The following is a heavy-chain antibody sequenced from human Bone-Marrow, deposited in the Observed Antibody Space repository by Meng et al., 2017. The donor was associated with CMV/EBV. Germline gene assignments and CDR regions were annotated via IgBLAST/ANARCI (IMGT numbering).Heavy chain of an antibody. D-gene: IGHD5-18*01. CDR2: IYYSGST. CDR3: ARHGGYSYGYGIDFDY. V-gene: IGHV4-61*01. J-gene: IGHJ4*02. Sequence: SETLSLTCTVSGGSVSSGSYYWSWIRQPPGKGLEWIGYIYYSGSTNYNPSLKSRVTISVDTSKNQFSLKLSSVTAADTAVYYCARHGGYSYGYGIDFDYWGQGTLVTVSS. CDR1: GGSVSSGSYY.